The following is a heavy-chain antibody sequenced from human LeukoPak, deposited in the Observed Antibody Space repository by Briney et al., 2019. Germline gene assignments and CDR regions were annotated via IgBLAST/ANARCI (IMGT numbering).Heavy chain of an antibody. V-gene: IGHV4-59*01. CDR2: IYYSGST. Sequence: SETLSLTCTVSDDSITMYYWSWLRQPPGKGLEWIGYIYYSGSTNYNPSLKSRVTISVDTSKNQFSLKLSSVTAADTAVYYCARGEGVATPFDYWGQGTLVTVSS. J-gene: IGHJ4*02. CDR1: DDSITMYY. CDR3: ARGEGVATPFDY. D-gene: IGHD6-6*01.